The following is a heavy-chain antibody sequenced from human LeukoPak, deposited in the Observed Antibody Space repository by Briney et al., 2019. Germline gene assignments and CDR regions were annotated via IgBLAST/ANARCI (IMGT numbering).Heavy chain of an antibody. V-gene: IGHV4-31*03. J-gene: IGHJ4*02. CDR3: ARGPVRDYSNY. Sequence: SETLSLTCTVSGGSITSGGYYWPSVPQQPAKGREWLGYIYYSGITYYNPSLKSRLTISLDTSKNHFSLKVSAVTAADTAVYYCARGPVRDYSNYWGQGTLVTVSS. D-gene: IGHD4-11*01. CDR2: IYYSGIT. CDR1: GGSITSGGYY.